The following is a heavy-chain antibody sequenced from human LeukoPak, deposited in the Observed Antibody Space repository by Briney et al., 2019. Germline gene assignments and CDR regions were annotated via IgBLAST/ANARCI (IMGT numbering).Heavy chain of an antibody. J-gene: IGHJ3*02. D-gene: IGHD2-15*01. Sequence: GESLKISCKGSGYKFTTDYIGWVRQMPGKGLEWMGIIYPDDSETKYSPSFKGQVTMSVDKSFTTAFLQWSSLKASDTAMYYCARQAYATRFDAFDIWGQGTMVTVSS. V-gene: IGHV5-51*01. CDR3: ARQAYATRFDAFDI. CDR2: IYPDDSET. CDR1: GYKFTTDY.